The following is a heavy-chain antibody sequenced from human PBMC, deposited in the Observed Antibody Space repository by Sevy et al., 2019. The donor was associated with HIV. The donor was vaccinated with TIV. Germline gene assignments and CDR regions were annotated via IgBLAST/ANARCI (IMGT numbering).Heavy chain of an antibody. CDR3: ARQVAARNMITSGGVIVPWSRGTYLSDS. CDR2: IYYSGST. D-gene: IGHD3-16*02. V-gene: IGHV4-39*01. J-gene: IGHJ4*02. CDR1: GGSISSSTYY. Sequence: SETLSLTYTVSGGSISSSTYYWGWIRQPPEKGLEWIGNIYYSGSTYYNPSLRSRVTISVDTSNNQFSLRLSSVTAADTAVYFCARQVAARNMITSGGVIVPWSRGTYLSDSWGQGTPVTVSS.